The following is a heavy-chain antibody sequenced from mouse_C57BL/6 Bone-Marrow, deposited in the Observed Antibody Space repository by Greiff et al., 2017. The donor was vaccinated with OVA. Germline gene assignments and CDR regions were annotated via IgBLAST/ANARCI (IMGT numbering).Heavy chain of an antibody. CDR3: ASGDGSSLRWYFDV. V-gene: IGHV1-42*01. CDR2: INPSTGGT. D-gene: IGHD1-1*01. CDR1: GYSFTGYY. Sequence: VQLQQSGPELVKPGASVKISCKASGYSFTGYYMNWVKQSPEQSLEWIGEINPSTGGTTYNQKFKAQATLTVDKSSSTAYMQLKSLTSEDSAVYYCASGDGSSLRWYFDVWGTGTTVTVSS. J-gene: IGHJ1*03.